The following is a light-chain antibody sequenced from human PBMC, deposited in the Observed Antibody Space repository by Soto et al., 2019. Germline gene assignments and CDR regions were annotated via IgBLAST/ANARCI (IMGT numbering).Light chain of an antibody. CDR2: GAS. Sequence: EILLAQSPATLSVSPGERATLSCRANQSVSTYLAWYQQKPGQAPRLLIYGASTRATGIPARFSGSGSGTEFTLTISSLQSEDFAVYYCQQYNNWPPEYTFGQGTKLEIK. CDR1: QSVSTY. V-gene: IGKV3-15*01. J-gene: IGKJ2*01. CDR3: QQYNNWPPEYT.